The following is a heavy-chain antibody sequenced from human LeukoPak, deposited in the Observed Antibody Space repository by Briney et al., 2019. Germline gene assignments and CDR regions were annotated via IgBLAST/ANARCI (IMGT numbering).Heavy chain of an antibody. J-gene: IGHJ4*02. CDR1: GFAFSSYS. CDR2: ISSSSTYM. CDR3: TRDPGRCTSTSCYPDY. D-gene: IGHD2-2*01. Sequence: GGSLRLSCTASGFAFSSYSMNWVRQAPGKGLEWVSSISSSSTYMYYADSVKGRFTISRDNAKNSIYLQMSSLRADDTAVYYCTRDPGRCTSTSCYPDYWGQGTLVTVSS. V-gene: IGHV3-21*01.